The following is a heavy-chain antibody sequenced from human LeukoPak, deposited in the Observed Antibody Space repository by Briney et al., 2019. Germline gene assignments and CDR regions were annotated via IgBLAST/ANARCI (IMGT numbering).Heavy chain of an antibody. CDR1: GDSISSCY. CDR3: ARRSVTRWYYSD. D-gene: IGHD3-10*01. CDR2: ISPRGGT. Sequence: SETLSHTCSVSGDSISSCYWSWIPQPPGKGLERIGYISPRGGTNYNPSLTSQATVLVDTSKNLFSLNMDFVTAADTAVYFCARRSVTRWYYSDWGQGTLVTVSS. V-gene: IGHV4-4*09. J-gene: IGHJ4*02.